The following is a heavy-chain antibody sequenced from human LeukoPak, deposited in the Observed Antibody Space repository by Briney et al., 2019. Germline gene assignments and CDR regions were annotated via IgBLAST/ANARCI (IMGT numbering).Heavy chain of an antibody. CDR2: IYYSGST. CDR1: GGTFSSYY. CDR3: ARAEHRGYSSGWYFDY. D-gene: IGHD6-19*01. V-gene: IGHV4-59*01. Sequence: SETLSLTCAVSGGTFSSYYWSWIRQPPGKGLEWIGYIYYSGSTNYNPSLKSRVTISIDTSKNQFSLKLSSVTAADTAVYYWARAEHRGYSSGWYFDYWGQGTLVTVSS. J-gene: IGHJ4*02.